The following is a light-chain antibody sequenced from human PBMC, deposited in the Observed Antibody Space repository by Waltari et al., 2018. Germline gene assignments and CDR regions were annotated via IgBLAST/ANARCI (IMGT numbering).Light chain of an antibody. Sequence: TQSPGTLSLSPGERATLSCRTSQRISASHLAWYQQKPGQAPRLLIYCTSTRATGIPERFSGSGSGTDFSLTVTSMQPEDFAVYFCQQYGNSPWTFGQGTKVEV. J-gene: IGKJ1*01. V-gene: IGKV3-20*01. CDR3: QQYGNSPWT. CDR1: QRISASH. CDR2: CTS.